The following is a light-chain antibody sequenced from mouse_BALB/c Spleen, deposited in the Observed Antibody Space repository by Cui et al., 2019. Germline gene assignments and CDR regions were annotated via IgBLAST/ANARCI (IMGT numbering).Light chain of an antibody. CDR2: RTN. CDR3: LQYDEFPYT. V-gene: IGKV14-111*01. J-gene: IGKJ2*01. Sequence: DIKMTQSPSSMYASLGERVTITCKASQDINSYLSWFQQKPGKSPKTLIYRTNRLVDGVPSRFSGSGSGQFYSLTISSLEYEDMEIYYCLQYDEFPYTFGGGTKLEIK. CDR1: QDINSY.